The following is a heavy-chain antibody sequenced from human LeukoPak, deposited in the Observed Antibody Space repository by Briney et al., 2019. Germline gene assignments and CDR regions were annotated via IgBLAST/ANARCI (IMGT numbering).Heavy chain of an antibody. J-gene: IGHJ4*02. D-gene: IGHD3-10*01. Sequence: GRSLRLSCAASGFTFSSYGMHWVRQAPGRGLEWVAVIWFDESNKYYADSVKGRFTISRDNSKNTLYLQMNSLRAEDTAVYYCARTIMIRGGNDYWGQGTLVTVSS. CDR2: IWFDESNK. CDR3: ARTIMIRGGNDY. V-gene: IGHV3-33*01. CDR1: GFTFSSYG.